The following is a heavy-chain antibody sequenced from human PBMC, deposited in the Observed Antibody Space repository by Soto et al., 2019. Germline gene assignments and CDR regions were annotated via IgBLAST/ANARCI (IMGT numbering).Heavy chain of an antibody. CDR2: IDPSDSQT. D-gene: IGHD3-22*01. CDR1: GYSFAGYW. Sequence: GQSLKISCKGSGYSFAGYWITWVRQKPGKGLEWMGRIDPSDSQTYYSPSFRGHVTISVTKSITTVFLQWSSLRASDTAMYYCARQIYDSDTGPNFQYYFDSWGQGTPVTVSS. J-gene: IGHJ4*02. CDR3: ARQIYDSDTGPNFQYYFDS. V-gene: IGHV5-10-1*01.